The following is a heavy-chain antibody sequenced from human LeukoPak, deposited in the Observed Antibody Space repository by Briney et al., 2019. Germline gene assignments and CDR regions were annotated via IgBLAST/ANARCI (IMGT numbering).Heavy chain of an antibody. D-gene: IGHD5-12*01. CDR1: GYTXTSFL. CDR2: ISGYDDNT. CDR3: ARTGVATIIDY. Sequence: ASVKVSCKASGYTXTSFLLSWVRQAPGQGLEWMGWISGYDDNTKYAQRFQGRVTMTTDTSTSTAYMELRSLRSDDTAVYYCARTGVATIIDYWGQGTLVTVSS. V-gene: IGHV1-18*01. J-gene: IGHJ4*02.